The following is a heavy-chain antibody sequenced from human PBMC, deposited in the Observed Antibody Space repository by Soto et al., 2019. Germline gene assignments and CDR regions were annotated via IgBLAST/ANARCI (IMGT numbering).Heavy chain of an antibody. J-gene: IGHJ6*02. Sequence: SETLSLTCAVSGGSISSGGYSWSWIRQPPGKGLEWIGYIYHSGSTYYNPSLKSRVTISVDRSKNQFSLKVSSVTAADTAVYCSARGGYYYGSGSYRPWFDLWGQGTSVTVSS. V-gene: IGHV4-30-2*01. D-gene: IGHD3-10*01. CDR1: GGSISSGGYS. CDR2: IYHSGST. CDR3: ARGGYYYGSGSYRPWFDL.